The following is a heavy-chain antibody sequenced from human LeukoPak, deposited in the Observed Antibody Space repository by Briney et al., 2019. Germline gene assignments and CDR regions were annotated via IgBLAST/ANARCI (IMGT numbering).Heavy chain of an antibody. V-gene: IGHV3-21*01. CDR2: ISSSSSYI. J-gene: IGHJ4*02. CDR3: ARDSHDYGDYVSFDY. Sequence: NPGGSLRLSCAASGFTFSSYSMNSVRQAPGKGLEWVSSISSSSSYIYYADSVKGRFTISRDNAKNSLYLQMNSLRAEDTAVYYCARDSHDYGDYVSFDYWGQGTLVTVSS. CDR1: GFTFSSYS. D-gene: IGHD4-17*01.